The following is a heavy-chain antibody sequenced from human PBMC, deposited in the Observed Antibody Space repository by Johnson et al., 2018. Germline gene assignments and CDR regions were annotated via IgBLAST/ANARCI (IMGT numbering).Heavy chain of an antibody. CDR3: VRDLAYYYDISGYYSTVGAFDI. CDR2: IYYSGST. CDR1: GGSISSYY. V-gene: IGHV4-59*01. D-gene: IGHD3-22*01. Sequence: QVQLQESGPGLVKPSETLSLTCTVSGGSISSYYWSWIRQPPGKGLEWIGYIYYSGSTNYNHSLKSRVTIPVATSKNQFSLTRSSVTAADTAVYYCVRDLAYYYDISGYYSTVGAFDIWGQGTMVTVSS. J-gene: IGHJ3*02.